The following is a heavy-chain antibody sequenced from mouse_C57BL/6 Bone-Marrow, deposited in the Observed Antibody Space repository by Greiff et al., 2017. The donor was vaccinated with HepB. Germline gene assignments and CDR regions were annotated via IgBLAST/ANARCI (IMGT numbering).Heavy chain of an antibody. V-gene: IGHV2-2*01. D-gene: IGHD2-1*01. CDR3: ASYGNPAY. Sequence: VQLQQSGPGLVQPSQSLSITCTVSGFSLTSYGVHWVRQSPGKGLEWLGVIWSGGSTDYNAAFISRLSISKDNSKSQVFFKMNSLQADDTAIYYCASYGNPAYWGQGTLVTVSA. J-gene: IGHJ3*01. CDR1: GFSLTSYG. CDR2: IWSGGST.